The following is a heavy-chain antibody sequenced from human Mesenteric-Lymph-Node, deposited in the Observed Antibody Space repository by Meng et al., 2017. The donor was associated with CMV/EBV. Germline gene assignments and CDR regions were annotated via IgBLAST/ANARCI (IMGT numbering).Heavy chain of an antibody. D-gene: IGHD2-2*01. V-gene: IGHV4-59*03. CDR2: VLYNGDT. CDR1: GASIRSYY. J-gene: IGHJ4*02. Sequence: GSLRLSCTVSGASIRSYYWGWVRQPPGKGLEWIGYVLYNGDTKHNPSLASRVTMSIDTPSKQFSLRMTSVTAADTAVYFCATFCSSTYCSTYFDYWGEGTLVTVSS. CDR3: ATFCSSTYCSTYFDY.